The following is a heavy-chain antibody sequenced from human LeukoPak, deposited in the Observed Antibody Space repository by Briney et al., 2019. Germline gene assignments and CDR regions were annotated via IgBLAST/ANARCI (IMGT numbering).Heavy chain of an antibody. CDR3: AGHDEENWFDP. CDR1: GFTFSDYY. V-gene: IGHV3-11*01. CDR2: ISSGGSTI. Sequence: GGSLRLSCAASGFTFSDYYMSWIRQAPGKGLEWVSYISSGGSTIYYADSVKGRFTISRDNAKNSLYLQMNSLRAEDTAVYYCAGHDEENWFDPWGQGTLVTVSS. J-gene: IGHJ5*02.